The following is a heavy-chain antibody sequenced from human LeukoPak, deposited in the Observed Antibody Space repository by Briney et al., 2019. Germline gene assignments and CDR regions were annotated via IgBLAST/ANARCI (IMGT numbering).Heavy chain of an antibody. V-gene: IGHV4-39*01. CDR1: GGSISSSSYY. J-gene: IGHJ3*02. CDR2: IYYSGST. CDR3: ARLDYGDYERANASDI. D-gene: IGHD4-17*01. Sequence: PSETLSLTCTVSGGSISSSSYYWGWIRQPPGKGLEWIGSIYYSGSTYYNPSLKSRVTISVDTSKNQFSLKLSSVTAADTAVYYCARLDYGDYERANASDIRCQGTMVTVSS.